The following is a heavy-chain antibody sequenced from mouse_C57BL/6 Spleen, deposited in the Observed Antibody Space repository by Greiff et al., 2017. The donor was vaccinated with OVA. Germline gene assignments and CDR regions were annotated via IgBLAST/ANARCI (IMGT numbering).Heavy chain of an antibody. CDR2: ISYDGSN. CDR3: ARELRRTGFAY. J-gene: IGHJ3*01. V-gene: IGHV3-6*01. CDR1: GYSITSGYY. Sequence: EVQVVESGPGLVKPSQSLSLTCSVTGYSITSGYYWNWIRQFPGNKLEWMGYISYDGSNNYNPSLKNRISITRDTSKNQFFLKLNSVTTEDTATYYCARELRRTGFAYWGQGTLVTVSA. D-gene: IGHD2-4*01.